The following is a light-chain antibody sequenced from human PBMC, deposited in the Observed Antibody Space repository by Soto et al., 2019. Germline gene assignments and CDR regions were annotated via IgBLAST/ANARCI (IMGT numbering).Light chain of an antibody. CDR1: QSVSSN. CDR2: GAS. Sequence: EIVMTQSPATLSVSPGERATLSCRASQSVSSNLAWYQQKPGQAPRLLIYGASTRATGIPARFSGSGSGTELTLTISSLQSEDFAVYYCQQYNNWPGTVGPGTKVDIK. V-gene: IGKV3-15*01. J-gene: IGKJ3*01. CDR3: QQYNNWPGT.